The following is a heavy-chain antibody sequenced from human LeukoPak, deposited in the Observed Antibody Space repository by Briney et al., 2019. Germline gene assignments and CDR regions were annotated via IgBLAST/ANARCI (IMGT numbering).Heavy chain of an antibody. J-gene: IGHJ4*02. CDR3: ARSPYHYDSSGSYDY. V-gene: IGHV3-21*01. Sequence: GGSLRLSCAASGFTFSSYSMNWVRQAPGKGLEWVSSISSSSSYIYHADSVKGRFTISRDNAKNSLYLQMNSLRAEDTAVYYCARSPYHYDSSGSYDYWGQGTLVTVSS. CDR2: ISSSSSYI. D-gene: IGHD3-22*01. CDR1: GFTFSSYS.